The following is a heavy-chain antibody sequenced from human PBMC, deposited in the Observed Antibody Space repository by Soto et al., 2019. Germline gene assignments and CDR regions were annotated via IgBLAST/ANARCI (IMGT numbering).Heavy chain of an antibody. CDR1: GYTFSSYY. D-gene: IGHD1-1*01. CDR3: ARGSTTAYGMDV. J-gene: IGHJ6*02. CDR2: INPGGGVT. V-gene: IGHV1-46*01. Sequence: ASVKVSCKASGYTFSSYYMHWVRQAPGQGLEWMGIINPGGGVTSYAQKFQGRVTMTRDTPTTTVYMVLSSLRSEDTAVYYCARGSTTAYGMDVWGQGTTVTVSS.